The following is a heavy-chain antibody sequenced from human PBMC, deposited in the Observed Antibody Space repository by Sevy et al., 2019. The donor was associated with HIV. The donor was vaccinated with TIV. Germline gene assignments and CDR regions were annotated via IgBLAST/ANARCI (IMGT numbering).Heavy chain of an antibody. CDR2: IFYSGST. V-gene: IGHV4-30-4*01. J-gene: IGHJ4*02. CDR1: GGSISSDDYY. CDR3: ARSRAGGSSLFFDY. Sequence: SETLSLTCTVSGGSISSDDYYWSWIRQPPGKGLEWIGYIFYSGSTYYNPSLKGRVTIPGYTSKNQFSLKLSSVTTADTAVYYCARSRAGGSSLFFDYWGQGTLVTVSS. D-gene: IGHD3-16*01.